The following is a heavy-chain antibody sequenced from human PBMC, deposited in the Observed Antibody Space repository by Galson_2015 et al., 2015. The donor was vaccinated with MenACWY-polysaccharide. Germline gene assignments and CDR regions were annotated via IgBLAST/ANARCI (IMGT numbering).Heavy chain of an antibody. CDR1: GFTVSSNY. D-gene: IGHD2-21*02. Sequence: SLRLSCAASGFTVSSNYMNWVRQAPGKGLVWVSRISSDGSGTTYADSVKGRFTISRDNAKNTLYLQMNSLRAEDTAVYYCARQLDQCGGDCSWGQGTLVTVSS. V-gene: IGHV3-74*01. CDR3: ARQLDQCGGDCS. CDR2: ISSDGSGT. J-gene: IGHJ5*02.